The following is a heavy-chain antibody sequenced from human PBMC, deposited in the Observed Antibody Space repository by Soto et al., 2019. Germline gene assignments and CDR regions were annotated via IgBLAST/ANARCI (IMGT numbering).Heavy chain of an antibody. J-gene: IGHJ5*02. V-gene: IGHV4-59*11. Sequence: SETLSLTCDVSGVSITSHYCNWIRQSPGMGLEWIGSTYFRGSASYNPSLKSRVTISLDTSKDQLSLTLSAVTAADSAVYYCARDLSSRGWFDPWGPGILVTVSS. CDR1: GVSITSHY. CDR2: TYFRGSA. D-gene: IGHD3-16*02. CDR3: ARDLSSRGWFDP.